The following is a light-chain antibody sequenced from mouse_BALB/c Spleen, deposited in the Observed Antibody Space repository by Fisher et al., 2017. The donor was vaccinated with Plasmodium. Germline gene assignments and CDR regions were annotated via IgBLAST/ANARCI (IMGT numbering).Light chain of an antibody. V-gene: IGKV1-135*01. CDR3: WQGTHLPRT. J-gene: IGKJ1*01. CDR1: QSLLDSDGKTY. Sequence: DIVMTQTTLSLSVTIGQPASISCKSGQSLLDSDGKTYLNWVLQRPGQSPKRLIYLVSNLDSGVPDRFTGSGSGTDFTLRISRLEAEDLGIYYCWQGTHLPRTFGGGTKLEI. CDR2: LVS.